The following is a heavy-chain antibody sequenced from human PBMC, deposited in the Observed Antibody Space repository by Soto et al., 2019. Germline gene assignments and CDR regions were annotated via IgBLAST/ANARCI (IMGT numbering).Heavy chain of an antibody. CDR3: ARSGVSGDYPDY. D-gene: IGHD3-10*01. V-gene: IGHV4-59*08. CDR2: AYDSGIT. CDR1: GGSISNYY. J-gene: IGHJ4*02. Sequence: SETLSLTCTVSGGSISNYYWSWIRQPPGKGLEWIGYAYDSGITSYSPSLKSRVTMSEDTSKNQISLKLSSVTAADTAVYYCARSGVSGDYPDYWGQGTLVT.